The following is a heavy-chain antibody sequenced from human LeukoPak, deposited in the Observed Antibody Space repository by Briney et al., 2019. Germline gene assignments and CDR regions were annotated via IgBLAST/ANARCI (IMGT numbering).Heavy chain of an antibody. V-gene: IGHV2-70*01. D-gene: IGHD4-17*01. CDR3: ARSTTVTTLDDAFDI. Sequence: ESGPTLVNPTQTLTLTCTFSGFSLSTSGMCVSWIRQPPGKALEWLALIDWDDDKYYSTPLKTRLTISKDTSKNQVVLTMTNMDPVDTATYYCARSTTVTTLDDAFDIWGQGTMVTVSS. J-gene: IGHJ3*02. CDR2: IDWDDDK. CDR1: GFSLSTSGMC.